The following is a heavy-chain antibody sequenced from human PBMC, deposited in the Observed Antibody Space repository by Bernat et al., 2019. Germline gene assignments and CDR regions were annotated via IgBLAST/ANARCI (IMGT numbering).Heavy chain of an antibody. CDR3: AGSVTTPGGFDV. CDR1: GITVTSYY. V-gene: IGHV3-53*04. J-gene: IGHJ3*01. Sequence: EVQLEESGGGLVQPGGSLRLSCAVSGITVTSYYMSWVRQAPGKGLEWVSVVSNGRHTYYTDSVKGRFTVFRHNSNNTLSLQMNSLGLEDTAVYYCAGSVTTPGGFDVWGQGAMVTVSS. D-gene: IGHD4-17*01. CDR2: VSNGRHT.